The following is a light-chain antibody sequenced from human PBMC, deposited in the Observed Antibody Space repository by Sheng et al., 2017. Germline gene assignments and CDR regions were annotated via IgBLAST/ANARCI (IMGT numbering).Light chain of an antibody. J-gene: IGKJ3*01. Sequence: EIVLTQSPGTLSLSPGDRATLSCRASQSVRDSHLAWYQQKPGQAPRLLIFGASNRATGIPARFSGSGSGTDFTLTISSLEPEDFAVYYCQQRSKWPVTFGPGTKVDIK. V-gene: IGKV3-11*01. CDR2: GAS. CDR3: QQRSKWPVT. CDR1: QSVRDSH.